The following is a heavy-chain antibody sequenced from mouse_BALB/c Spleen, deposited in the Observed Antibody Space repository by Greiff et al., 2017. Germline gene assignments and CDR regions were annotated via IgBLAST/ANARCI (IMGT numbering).Heavy chain of an antibody. Sequence: ESGPGLVKPSQSLSLTCTVTGYSITSDYAWNWIRQFPGNKLEWMGYISYSGSTSYNPSLKSRISITRDTSKNQFFLQLNSVTTEDTATYFCARQAFYYGSIDYWGQGTTLTVSS. CDR2: ISYSGST. CDR1: GYSITSDYA. CDR3: ARQAFYYGSIDY. D-gene: IGHD1-1*01. V-gene: IGHV3-2*02. J-gene: IGHJ2*01.